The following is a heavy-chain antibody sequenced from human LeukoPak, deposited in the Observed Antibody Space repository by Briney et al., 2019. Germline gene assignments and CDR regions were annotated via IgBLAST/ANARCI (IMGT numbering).Heavy chain of an antibody. CDR1: EDTFRGYY. V-gene: IGHV1-2*02. CDR2: INPNSGGT. Sequence: ASMKVSCKASEDTFRGYYFNWVRQAPGQGFEWMGWINPNSGGTKLADKFQGRITMTRDTSNSTAYVDLNRLRSDDTATYYCATLREQTGGWYFALWGRGTQITVSS. CDR3: ATLREQTGGWYFAL. D-gene: IGHD1/OR15-1a*01. J-gene: IGHJ2*01.